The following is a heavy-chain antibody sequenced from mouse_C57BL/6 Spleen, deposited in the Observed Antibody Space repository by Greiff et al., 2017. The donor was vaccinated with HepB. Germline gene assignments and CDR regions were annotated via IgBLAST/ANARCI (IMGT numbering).Heavy chain of an antibody. CDR2: IDPETGGT. D-gene: IGHD2-1*01. V-gene: IGHV1-15*01. CDR1: GYTFTDYE. CDR3: TRRGIYYGTDY. Sequence: QVQLQQSGAELVRPGASVTLSCKASGYTFTDYEMHWVKQTPVHGLEWIGAIDPETGGTAYNQKFKGKAILTADKSSSTAYMELRSLTSEDSAVYYCTRRGIYYGTDYWGQGTTLTVSS. J-gene: IGHJ2*01.